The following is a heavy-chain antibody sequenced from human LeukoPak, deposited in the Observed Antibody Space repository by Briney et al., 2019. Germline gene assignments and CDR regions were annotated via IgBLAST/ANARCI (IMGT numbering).Heavy chain of an antibody. J-gene: IGHJ4*02. D-gene: IGHD2-2*01. Sequence: PGGSLRLSCAVSGFTFSSYSMNWVRQAPEKGLEWVSYISSSGTAIYYADSVKGRFTISRDNAKNSLYLQMNSLRAEDTAVYYCARDRSRMIWGQGTLVTVSS. V-gene: IGHV3-48*01. CDR2: ISSSGTAI. CDR1: GFTFSSYS. CDR3: ARDRSRMI.